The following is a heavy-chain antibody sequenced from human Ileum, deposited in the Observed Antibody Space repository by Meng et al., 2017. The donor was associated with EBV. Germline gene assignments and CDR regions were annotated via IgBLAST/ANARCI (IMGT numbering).Heavy chain of an antibody. J-gene: IGHJ4*02. V-gene: IGHV7-4-1*02. D-gene: IGHD2-15*01. CDR1: GYTFTNSA. CDR2: ISTNTGNP. CDR3: ARSWGGGSSKE. Sequence: VESGVALRDPGASVKFSCKASGYTFTNSALNWVRQAPGQVLGWMGWISTNTGNPTYAPGFTGLFVFSLDTSVSTAYLQISSLKAEDTAVYYCARSWGGGSSKEWGQGTLVTVSS.